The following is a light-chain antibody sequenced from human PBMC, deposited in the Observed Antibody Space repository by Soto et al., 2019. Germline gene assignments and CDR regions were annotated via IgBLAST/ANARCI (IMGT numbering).Light chain of an antibody. V-gene: IGKV3-15*01. J-gene: IGKJ1*01. Sequence: EIVMTQSPATLSVSPGERATLSFRASQSVRSNLAWYQQKPGQAPRLLIYGASTRATGIPARFTGSGSGTDFTLTISSLQSEDFAVYYCQQYNGYWTFGQGTKVDIK. CDR1: QSVRSN. CDR3: QQYNGYWT. CDR2: GAS.